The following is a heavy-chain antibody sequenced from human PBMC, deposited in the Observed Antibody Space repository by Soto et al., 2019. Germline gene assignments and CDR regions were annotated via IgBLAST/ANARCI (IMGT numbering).Heavy chain of an antibody. D-gene: IGHD2-15*01. CDR1: GYTFTSYD. CDR3: ARAYCSCGSCQYYFDY. J-gene: IGHJ4*02. V-gene: IGHV1-8*01. Sequence: QVQLVQSGAEVKKPGASVKVSCKASGYTFTSYDINWVRQATGQGLEWMGWMNPNSGNTGYAQKFQGRVTMTRNTSISTAYMELSSLRSEDTAVYYCARAYCSCGSCQYYFDYWGQGTLVNASS. CDR2: MNPNSGNT.